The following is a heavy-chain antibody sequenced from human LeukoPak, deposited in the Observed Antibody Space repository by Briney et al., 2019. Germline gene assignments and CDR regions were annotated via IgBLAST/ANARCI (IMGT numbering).Heavy chain of an antibody. CDR1: GFTVTSNY. CDR3: VSHSDPLTGYSFDY. D-gene: IGHD3-9*01. CDR2: IYDNGDT. Sequence: GGSLRLSCAASGFTVTSNYMTWVRQAPGKGLEWVSIIYDNGDTYYADSVKGRFTVTRDSSKNTVSLEMNSLRVDDTAVYYCVSHSDPLTGYSFDYWGQGNLVTVSS. V-gene: IGHV3-53*01. J-gene: IGHJ4*02.